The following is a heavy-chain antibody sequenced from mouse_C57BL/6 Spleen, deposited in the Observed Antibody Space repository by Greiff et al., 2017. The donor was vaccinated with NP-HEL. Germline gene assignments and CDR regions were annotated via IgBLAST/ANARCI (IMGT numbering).Heavy chain of an antibody. CDR3: ARGGPLYYFDY. J-gene: IGHJ2*01. Sequence: VQLQQPGAELVMPGASVKLSCKASGYTFTSYWMHWVKQRPGQGLEWIGEIDPSDSYTNYNQKFTGKSTLTVDKSSSTAYMQLSSLTSEDSAVYYCARGGPLYYFDYWGQGTTLTVSS. CDR1: GYTFTSYW. V-gene: IGHV1-69*01. CDR2: IDPSDSYT.